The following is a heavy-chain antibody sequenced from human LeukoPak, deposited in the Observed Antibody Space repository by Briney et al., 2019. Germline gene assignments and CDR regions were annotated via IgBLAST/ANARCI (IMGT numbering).Heavy chain of an antibody. J-gene: IGHJ5*02. CDR3: ARTERFDP. V-gene: IGHV3-23*01. Sequence: GGSLRLSCAASGFTFRSSVMSWVRQAPGRGPEWVSAISSSGGTTKYADSVKGRFTISRDNSKDTLYLQMNSLRVEDTAVYYCARTERFDPWGQGTLVTVSS. CDR2: ISSSGGTT. CDR1: GFTFRSSV. D-gene: IGHD1-14*01.